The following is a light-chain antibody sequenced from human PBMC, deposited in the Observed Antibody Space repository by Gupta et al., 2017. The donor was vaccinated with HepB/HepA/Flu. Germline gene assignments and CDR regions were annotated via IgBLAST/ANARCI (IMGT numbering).Light chain of an antibody. CDR1: QSVSSY. Sequence: ELVLTQSPATLSLSPGERATLSCRASQSVSSYLAWYQQKPGQAPRLLIYDASNRATGLPARFSGSGSGTDFTLTISSREPEDFAVYYCQQRSNWHFAFGHGTKVDIK. CDR2: DAS. V-gene: IGKV3-11*01. CDR3: QQRSNWHFA. J-gene: IGKJ3*01.